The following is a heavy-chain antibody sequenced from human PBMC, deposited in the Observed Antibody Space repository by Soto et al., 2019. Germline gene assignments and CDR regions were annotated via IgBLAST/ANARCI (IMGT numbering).Heavy chain of an antibody. J-gene: IGHJ4*02. Sequence: PGGSLRLSCAASGFTFSSYAMHWVRQAPGKGLEWVAVISYDGSNKYYADSVKGRFTISRDNSKNTLYLQMNSLRAEDTAVYYCARDSSRDGYIYYFDYWGQGT. V-gene: IGHV3-30-3*01. D-gene: IGHD5-12*01. CDR2: ISYDGSNK. CDR3: ARDSSRDGYIYYFDY. CDR1: GFTFSSYA.